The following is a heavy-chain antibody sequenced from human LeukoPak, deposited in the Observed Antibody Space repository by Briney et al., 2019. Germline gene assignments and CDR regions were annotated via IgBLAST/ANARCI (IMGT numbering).Heavy chain of an antibody. CDR3: ARDRGDIVLMVYGNNWFDP. J-gene: IGHJ5*02. Sequence: GSSVKVSCKASGGTFSSYAISWVRQAPGQGLEWMGGIIPIFGTANYAQKFQGRVTITADESTGTAYMELSSLRSEDTAVYYCARDRGDIVLMVYGNNWFDPWGQGTLVTVSS. D-gene: IGHD2-8*01. V-gene: IGHV1-69*01. CDR2: IIPIFGTA. CDR1: GGTFSSYA.